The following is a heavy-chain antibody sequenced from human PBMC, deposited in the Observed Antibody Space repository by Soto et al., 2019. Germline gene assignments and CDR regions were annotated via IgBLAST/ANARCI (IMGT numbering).Heavy chain of an antibody. D-gene: IGHD2-21*01. CDR2: IYSSGST. Sequence: SETLSCTCTVTCDSISSRRYYWGWIRQPPGKGLARIGSIYSSGSTYNNPSLRSRVSMSIDTSKVQCYLKLKPVTATDPALSFCARQRSPVVSQAYFDVWGPGSLVTVSS. V-gene: IGHV4-39*01. J-gene: IGHJ4*02. CDR1: CDSISSRRYY. CDR3: ARQRSPVVSQAYFDV.